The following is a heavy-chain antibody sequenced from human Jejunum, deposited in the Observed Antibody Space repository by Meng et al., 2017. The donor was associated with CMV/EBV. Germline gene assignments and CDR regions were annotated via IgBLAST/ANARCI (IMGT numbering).Heavy chain of an antibody. V-gene: IGHV4-4*07. CDR2: IYSSGTT. J-gene: IGHJ4*02. CDR1: GGSISNYY. CDR3: ARHEVVGTAIFDY. D-gene: IGHD6-19*01. Sequence: VQLVEAGGGLVKPSETLSLTCTVSGGSISNYYWSWIRQPAGKGLEYIGRIYSSGTTKYNPSLNSRVTMSVDTSKNQFSLKVRSVTAADTAVYLCARHEVVGTAIFDYWGQGTLVTVSS.